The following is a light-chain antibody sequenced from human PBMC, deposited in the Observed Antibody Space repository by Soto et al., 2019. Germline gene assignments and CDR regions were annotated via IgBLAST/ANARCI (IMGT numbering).Light chain of an antibody. CDR3: SSYTSRSPLV. CDR1: SSDVDTHNY. J-gene: IGLJ2*01. Sequence: QSALTQPASVSGSPGQSITISCTATSSDVDTHNYVSWYQQYPGKAPKLMIYEVINRPSGVSNRFSGSKSGNTASLIISGLQAEEEADYYCSSYTSRSPLVFGGGTKVTVL. V-gene: IGLV2-14*01. CDR2: EVI.